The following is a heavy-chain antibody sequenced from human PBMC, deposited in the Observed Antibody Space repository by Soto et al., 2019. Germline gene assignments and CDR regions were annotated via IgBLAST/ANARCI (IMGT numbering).Heavy chain of an antibody. Sequence: QVLLVDSGGGVVQPGRSLRLSCAASGFTFSSYAMNWVRQAPGKGLEWVALISHDGINKYYADSVRGRFTISRDSSTNTLYLQMSSLRAADTAVYYCGRCTSTGCHLGSDYWGQGTLVTVSS. CDR2: ISHDGINK. J-gene: IGHJ4*02. CDR1: GFTFSSYA. V-gene: IGHV3-30-3*01. CDR3: GRCTSTGCHLGSDY. D-gene: IGHD2-2*01.